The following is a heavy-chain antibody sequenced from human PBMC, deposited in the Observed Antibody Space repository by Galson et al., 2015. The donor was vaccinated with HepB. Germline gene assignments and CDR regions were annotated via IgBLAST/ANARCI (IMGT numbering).Heavy chain of an antibody. CDR1: GFTFSSYS. J-gene: IGHJ4*02. CDR2: ISSSSSYI. CDR3: ARDRGSGSGSYPYYFDY. V-gene: IGHV3-21*01. Sequence: SLRLSCAASGFTFSSYSMNWVRQAPGKGLEWVSSISSSSSYIYYAGSVKGRFTISRDNAKNSLYLQMSSLRAEDTAVYYCARDRGSGSGSYPYYFDYWGQGTLVTVSS. D-gene: IGHD1-26*01.